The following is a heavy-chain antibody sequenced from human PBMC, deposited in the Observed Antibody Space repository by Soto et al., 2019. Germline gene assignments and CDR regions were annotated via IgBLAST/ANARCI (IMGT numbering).Heavy chain of an antibody. CDR2: IIPIIGVT. CDR3: ARESLGAKGEDP. Sequence: QVQLVQSGAEVKRPGSSVKVSCESSGDTFNSYVISWVRQAPGQGLEWMGGIIPIIGVTQYAKKFQGRGTLSALRSTGTAYMALTNLGFEDTPLYYCARESLGAKGEDPWGQGTLVTVSS. CDR1: GDTFNSYV. D-gene: IGHD3-16*01. J-gene: IGHJ5*02. V-gene: IGHV1-69*17.